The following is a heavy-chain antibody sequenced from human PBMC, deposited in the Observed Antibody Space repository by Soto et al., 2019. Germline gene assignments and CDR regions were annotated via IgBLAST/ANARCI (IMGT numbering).Heavy chain of an antibody. CDR2: ISGSGYST. J-gene: IGHJ4*02. CDR3: ARTNGAYSNYFDY. V-gene: IGHV3-23*01. D-gene: IGHD2-8*01. Sequence: GGSLRLSCAASGFIFSNYDMNWVRQAPGKGLEWVSAISGSGYSTYYADSVKGRFTISRDNSKNTLYLQMNSLRAEDTAVYYCARTNGAYSNYFDYWGRGTLVTVSS. CDR1: GFIFSNYD.